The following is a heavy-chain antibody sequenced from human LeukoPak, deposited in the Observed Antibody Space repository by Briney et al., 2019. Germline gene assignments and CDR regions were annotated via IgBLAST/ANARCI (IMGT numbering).Heavy chain of an antibody. Sequence: PSETLSLTCTVSGGSISSYYWSWLRQIPGKGPEWIGYIYYSGSTKYNPSLKSRVTISVDRSKNQFSLKLNSVTAADTAVYYCARYWGVQLWPHWYFDLWGRGSLVTVSS. J-gene: IGHJ2*01. CDR1: GGSISSYY. V-gene: IGHV4-59*01. CDR3: ARYWGVQLWPHWYFDL. CDR2: IYYSGST. D-gene: IGHD5-18*01.